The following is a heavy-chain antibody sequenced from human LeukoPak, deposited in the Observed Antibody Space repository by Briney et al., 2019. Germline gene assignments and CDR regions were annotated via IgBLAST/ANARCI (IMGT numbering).Heavy chain of an antibody. V-gene: IGHV3-23*01. CDR3: AKDPDSTYYNYGMDV. Sequence: PGGSLRLSCAASGFTFSNFAMSWVGQAPGQGLEGVSGIIARGGRAYYADSVEGRFTISRDNFKTTPFLQMNSLRLDDTAVYYCAKDPDSTYYNYGMDVWGQGTTVTVSS. J-gene: IGHJ6*02. CDR1: GFTFSNFA. D-gene: IGHD2/OR15-2a*01. CDR2: IIARGGRA.